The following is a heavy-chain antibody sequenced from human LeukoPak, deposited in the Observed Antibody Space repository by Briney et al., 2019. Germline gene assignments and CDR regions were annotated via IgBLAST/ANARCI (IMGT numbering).Heavy chain of an antibody. J-gene: IGHJ6*03. V-gene: IGHV1-8*01. CDR3: ATGMENTLYYYMDF. D-gene: IGHD1/OR15-1a*01. Sequence: GASVKVSCKASGYTFTSYDINWVRQATGQGLEWMGWMNPNSGNTGYAQKFQGRVTMTRDTSISTAYMELSRLRSDDTAVYYCATGMENTLYYYMDFWGKGTSVTVSS. CDR1: GYTFTSYD. CDR2: MNPNSGNT.